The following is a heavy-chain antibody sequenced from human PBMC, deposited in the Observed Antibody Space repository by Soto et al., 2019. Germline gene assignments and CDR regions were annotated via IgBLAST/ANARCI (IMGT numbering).Heavy chain of an antibody. CDR2: IYYSGST. V-gene: IGHV4-59*01. Sequence: SETLSLTCTVSGGSISSYYWSWIRQPPGKGLEWIGYIYYSGSTNYNPSLKSRVTISVDTSKNQFSLKLSSVTAADTAVYYCATTSRNWNYFDYWGQGTLVTVSS. CDR3: ATTSRNWNYFDY. J-gene: IGHJ4*02. D-gene: IGHD1-20*01. CDR1: GGSISSYY.